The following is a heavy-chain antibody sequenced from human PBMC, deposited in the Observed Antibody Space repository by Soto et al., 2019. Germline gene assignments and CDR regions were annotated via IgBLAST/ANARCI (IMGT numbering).Heavy chain of an antibody. CDR3: AKDGNAIGVMYYFDF. V-gene: IGHV3-30*18. D-gene: IGHD2-21*01. Sequence: PGGSLRLSCAASEFPLSSYWMHWVRQAPGKGLEWVAVIGHEGSKANYADSVKGRFTVSRDNSKNTLYLQMNSLRAEDTGVYYCAKDGNAIGVMYYFDFWGLGTLVTVSS. CDR2: IGHEGSKA. CDR1: EFPLSSYW. J-gene: IGHJ4*02.